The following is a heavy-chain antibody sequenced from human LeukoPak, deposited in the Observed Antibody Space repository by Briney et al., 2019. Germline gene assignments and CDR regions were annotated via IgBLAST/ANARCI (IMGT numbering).Heavy chain of an antibody. V-gene: IGHV3-48*03. CDR3: VRDIIPAAVDACDI. J-gene: IGHJ3*02. D-gene: IGHD2-2*01. CDR2: ISSSGSSI. CDR1: GSTFGRYE. Sequence: GGSLRLSCAASGSTFGRYEMNWVRQAPGKGLEWVSYISSSGSSIYYADSVKGRFTISRDNDKNTLYLQMNSLRAEDTAVYYCVRDIIPAAVDACDICGQGTLVTVSS.